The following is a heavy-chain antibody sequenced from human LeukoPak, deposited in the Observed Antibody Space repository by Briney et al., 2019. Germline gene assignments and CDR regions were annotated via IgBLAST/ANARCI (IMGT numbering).Heavy chain of an antibody. CDR1: LCTHLYYV. CDR3: ARGPPVVSPYWFFDL. CDR2: INWNGGAT. V-gene: IGHV3-20*01. Sequence: GWSLPLTCLSSLCTHLYYVMTWVRPHPRKGREGFSSINWNGGATYYADSVKARFTISRDNTKNSLSLQMNSLRAEDTALYHCARGPPVVSPYWFFDLWGRGTLATVSS. D-gene: IGHD2-2*01. J-gene: IGHJ2*01.